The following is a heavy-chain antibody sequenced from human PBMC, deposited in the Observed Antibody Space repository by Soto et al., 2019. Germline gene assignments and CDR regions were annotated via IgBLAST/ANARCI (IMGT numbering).Heavy chain of an antibody. CDR2: ISYDGSNK. J-gene: IGHJ6*02. V-gene: IGHV3-30*18. D-gene: IGHD6-19*01. CDR3: AKDRGWLAERYYYGMDV. CDR1: GFTFSSYG. Sequence: VQLVESGGGVVQPGRSLRLSCAASGFTFSSYGMHWVRQAPGKGLEWVAVISYDGSNKYYADSVKGRFTISRDNSKNTLYLQMNSLRAEDTAVYYCAKDRGWLAERYYYGMDVWGQGTTVTVSS.